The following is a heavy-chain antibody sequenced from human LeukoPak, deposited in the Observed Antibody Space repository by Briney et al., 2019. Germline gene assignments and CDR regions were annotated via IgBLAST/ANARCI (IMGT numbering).Heavy chain of an antibody. CDR2: ISSSDSTI. V-gene: IGHV3-11*01. CDR3: ARDNGYYDSSGYSMYLDY. Sequence: PGGSLRLSCAASGFSFSDYYMSWIRQAPGKGLEWVSYISSSDSTIYYADSVKGRFTISRDNAKNSLYLQMNSLRAEDTAVYYCARDNGYYDSSGYSMYLDYWGQGTLVTVSS. J-gene: IGHJ4*01. CDR1: GFSFSDYY. D-gene: IGHD3-22*01.